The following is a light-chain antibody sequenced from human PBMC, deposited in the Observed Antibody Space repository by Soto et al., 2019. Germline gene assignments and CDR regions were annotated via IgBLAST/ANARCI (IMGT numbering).Light chain of an antibody. J-gene: IGLJ2*01. Sequence: QLVLTQPPSVSGAPGQRVTISCTGSSSNIGAGHVVHWYQQFPGRAPNLLIYGSSNRPSGVPDRFSGSKSGTSASLAITGLQAEDEADYCCQSYDNGLSASVFGGGTKLTVL. CDR2: GSS. CDR3: QSYDNGLSASV. V-gene: IGLV1-40*01. CDR1: SSNIGAGHV.